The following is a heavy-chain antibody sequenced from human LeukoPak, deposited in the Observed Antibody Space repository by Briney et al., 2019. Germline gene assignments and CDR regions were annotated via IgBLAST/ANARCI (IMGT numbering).Heavy chain of an antibody. D-gene: IGHD5-12*01. CDR2: IYYSGST. Sequence: TETLSLTCTVSGGSISSYYWSWIRQPPGKGLEWIGYIYYSGSTNYNPSLKSRVTISVDTSKNQFSLKLSSVTAADTAVYYCARDKRGPILYWGQGTLVTVSS. V-gene: IGHV4-59*01. CDR1: GGSISSYY. CDR3: ARDKRGPILY. J-gene: IGHJ4*02.